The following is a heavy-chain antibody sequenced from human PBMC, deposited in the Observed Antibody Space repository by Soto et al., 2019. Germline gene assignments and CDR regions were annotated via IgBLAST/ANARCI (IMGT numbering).Heavy chain of an antibody. CDR1: GFTFSRFS. V-gene: IGHV3-30-3*01. Sequence: PGGSLRLSCAASGFTFSRFSMHWVRQAPGKGLAWVAVISYDGSNTHYAESVKGRFNISRDDSKNTVYLQMNNLRGEDSAVYYCARDHGMFLSYYYYGMDVWRHGXTVTVCS. CDR3: ARDHGMFLSYYYYGMDV. J-gene: IGHJ6*02. CDR2: ISYDGSNT. D-gene: IGHD3-10*02.